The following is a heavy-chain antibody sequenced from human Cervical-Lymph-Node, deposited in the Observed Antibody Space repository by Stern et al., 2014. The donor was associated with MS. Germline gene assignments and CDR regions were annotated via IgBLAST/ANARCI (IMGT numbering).Heavy chain of an antibody. CDR3: ARGELKEGLVRGMDV. CDR1: GGTFSSYA. Sequence: VQLVQSGAEVKKPGSSVKVSCKASGGTFSSYAISWGRQATGQGLEWMGGIIPIFGPATYAQKVQGEATITADESTSTAYMELSSLRSEDTDVYYCARGELKEGLVRGMDVWGQGTTVTVSS. J-gene: IGHJ6*02. CDR2: IIPIFGPA. D-gene: IGHD1-26*01. V-gene: IGHV1-69*01.